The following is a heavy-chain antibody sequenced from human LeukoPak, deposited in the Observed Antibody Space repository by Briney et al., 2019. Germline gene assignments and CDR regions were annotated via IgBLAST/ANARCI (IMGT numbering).Heavy chain of an antibody. Sequence: GGSLRLSCAASGFTFSNYWTTWVRQAPGKGLEWVAKIKEDGSEKYYVDSVKGRFTISRDNAKNSLYLQMNSLRAEDAAVYYCARGGSYSHCWGQGTLVTVSS. V-gene: IGHV3-7*04. J-gene: IGHJ4*02. CDR1: GFTFSNYW. CDR3: ARGGSYSHC. D-gene: IGHD3-16*01. CDR2: IKEDGSEK.